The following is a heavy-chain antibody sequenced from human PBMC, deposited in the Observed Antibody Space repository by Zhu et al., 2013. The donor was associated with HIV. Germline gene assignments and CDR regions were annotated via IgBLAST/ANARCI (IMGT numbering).Heavy chain of an antibody. V-gene: IGHV1-2*02. D-gene: IGHD2-21*02. Sequence: QVLLLQSGAEVKKPGSSVQVSCKASRYTFTAYYIHWVRQAPGQGLEWMGWINPKNGGTNYAQNFKGRVTMTRDTSIDTAYMDLNNLKSDDTAVYYCAREDRRLMTALDYWGQGTLVTISS. J-gene: IGHJ4*02. CDR3: AREDRRLMTALDY. CDR2: INPKNGGT. CDR1: RYTFTAYY.